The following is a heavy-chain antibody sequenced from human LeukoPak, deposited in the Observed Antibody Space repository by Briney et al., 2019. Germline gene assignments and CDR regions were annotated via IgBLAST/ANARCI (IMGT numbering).Heavy chain of an antibody. Sequence: ASVKVSCKASGYTFTSYGISWVRQAPGQGLEWMGWISAYNGNTNYARKLQGRVTMTTDTSTSTAYMELRSLRSDDTAVYYCARDPYPSAAATDAFDIWGQGTMVTVSS. J-gene: IGHJ3*02. D-gene: IGHD6-13*01. CDR1: GYTFTSYG. CDR3: ARDPYPSAAATDAFDI. CDR2: ISAYNGNT. V-gene: IGHV1-18*01.